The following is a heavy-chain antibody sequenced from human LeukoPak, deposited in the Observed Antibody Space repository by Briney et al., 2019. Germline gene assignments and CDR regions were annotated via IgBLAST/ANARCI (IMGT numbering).Heavy chain of an antibody. V-gene: IGHV3-21*01. CDR2: ISSSSSYI. D-gene: IGHD3-3*01. Sequence: GGSLRLSCAASGFTFSSYSMNWVRQAPGKGLEWVSSISSSSSYIYYADSVKGRFTISRDNAKNSLYLQMNSLRAEDTAVYYCARDQHPLRFSEDWGQGTLVTVSS. CDR3: ARDQHPLRFSED. CDR1: GFTFSSYS. J-gene: IGHJ4*02.